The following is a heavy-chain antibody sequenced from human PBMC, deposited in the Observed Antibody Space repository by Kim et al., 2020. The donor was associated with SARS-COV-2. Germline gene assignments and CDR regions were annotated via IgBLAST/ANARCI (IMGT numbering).Heavy chain of an antibody. Sequence: RYAQTFKGRITMTRDTSATTGYMELTSLTPEDTAVYYCVREFPVSFYFDYWGQGTLVAVSS. CDR3: VREFPVSFYFDY. J-gene: IGHJ4*01. V-gene: IGHV1-46*01.